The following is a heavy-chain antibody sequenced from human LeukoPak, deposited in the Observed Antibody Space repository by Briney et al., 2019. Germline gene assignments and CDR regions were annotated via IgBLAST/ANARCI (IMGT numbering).Heavy chain of an antibody. Sequence: SETLSLTCAVYGGSFSGYYWSWIRQPSGKGLEWIGEINHSGSTNYNPSLKSRVTISVDTSKNQFSLKLSSVTAADTAVYYCARAPQNCSSTSCSRTFDYWGQGTLVTVSS. J-gene: IGHJ4*02. D-gene: IGHD2-2*01. V-gene: IGHV4-34*01. CDR3: ARAPQNCSSTSCSRTFDY. CDR1: GGSFSGYY. CDR2: INHSGST.